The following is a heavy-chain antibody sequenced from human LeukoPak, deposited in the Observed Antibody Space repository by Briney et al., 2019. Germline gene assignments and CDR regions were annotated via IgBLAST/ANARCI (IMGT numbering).Heavy chain of an antibody. Sequence: GRSLRLACTASGIAFNQYSMHWVRQAPGKGLEWVAFILSDGSTKHYEDSVKGRFSISRDNSNNTLFLQMNSLRAEDTAVYYCAKVRTGHYFDYWGQGTLVTVSS. CDR3: AKVRTGHYFDY. CDR1: GIAFNQYS. V-gene: IGHV3-33*06. J-gene: IGHJ4*02. D-gene: IGHD1-1*01. CDR2: ILSDGSTK.